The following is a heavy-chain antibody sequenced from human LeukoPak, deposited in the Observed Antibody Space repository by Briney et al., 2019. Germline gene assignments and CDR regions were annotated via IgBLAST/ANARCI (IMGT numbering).Heavy chain of an antibody. J-gene: IGHJ4*02. Sequence: GGSLRLSCAASGFPFSSYWMHWVRQVPGKGLVCVSRINGYGSSTIYADSLKGRFTISRDNAKNTLYMQMNGLRAEDTAVYYCERDGDRRGYYVHFDYWGEGTLVTVSS. CDR2: INGYGSST. V-gene: IGHV3-74*01. CDR1: GFPFSSYW. CDR3: ERDGDRRGYYVHFDY. D-gene: IGHD3-22*01.